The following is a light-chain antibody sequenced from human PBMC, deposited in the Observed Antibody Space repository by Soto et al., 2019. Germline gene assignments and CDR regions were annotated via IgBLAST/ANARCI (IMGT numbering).Light chain of an antibody. Sequence: EIVLTQSPATLSLPPGERATLSCRASQSVSSYLAWYQQKPGQAPRLLIYDASNRATGIPARFSGSGSGTDFTLTISILEPEDFAVYYCQQRSNWPLGTFGQGTKVDIK. CDR1: QSVSSY. CDR3: QQRSNWPLGT. V-gene: IGKV3-11*01. J-gene: IGKJ1*01. CDR2: DAS.